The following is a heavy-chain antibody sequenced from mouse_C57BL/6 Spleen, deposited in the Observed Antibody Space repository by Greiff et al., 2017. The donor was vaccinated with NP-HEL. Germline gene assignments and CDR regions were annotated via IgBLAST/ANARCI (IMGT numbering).Heavy chain of an antibody. CDR1: GYTFTSYW. CDR2: INPSNGGT. J-gene: IGHJ4*01. CDR3: AREWRAYYILMDY. V-gene: IGHV1-53*01. D-gene: IGHD2-12*01. Sequence: VQLQQPGTELVKPGASVKLSCKASGYTFTSYWMHWVKQRPGQGLEWIGNINPSNGGTNYNEKFKSKATLTVDKSSSTAYMQRSSLTSEDSAVYYCAREWRAYYILMDYWGQGTSVTVSS.